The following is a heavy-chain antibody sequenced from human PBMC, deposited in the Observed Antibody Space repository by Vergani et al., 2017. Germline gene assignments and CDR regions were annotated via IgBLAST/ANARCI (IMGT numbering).Heavy chain of an antibody. CDR3: ARDRGCATISCYFSGEFDY. V-gene: IGHV3-23*01. Sequence: EVQLLESGGNLVQPGGSLRLSCAASGFTFTNFAMTWVRQAPGEGLEWVSGISGSGGFTYYADSVKGRFTISRDNSKNTLILQMNGLRAEDTAVYYCARDRGCATISCYFSGEFDYWGLGTLVSVSS. D-gene: IGHD2-2*01. CDR1: GFTFTNFA. J-gene: IGHJ4*02. CDR2: ISGSGGFT.